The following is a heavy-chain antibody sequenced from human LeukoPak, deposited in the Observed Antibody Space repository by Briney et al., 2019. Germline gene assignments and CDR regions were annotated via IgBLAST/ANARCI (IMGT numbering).Heavy chain of an antibody. Sequence: GGSLRLSCAASGFTFSSYEMNWVSQAPGKGLEWVSYISSSGSTIYYADSVKGRFTISRDNAKNSLYLQMNSLRAEDTAVYYCARDLKSPYYYYYGMDVWGRGTTVTVSS. CDR2: ISSSGSTI. J-gene: IGHJ6*04. CDR3: ARDLKSPYYYYYGMDV. CDR1: GFTFSSYE. V-gene: IGHV3-48*03.